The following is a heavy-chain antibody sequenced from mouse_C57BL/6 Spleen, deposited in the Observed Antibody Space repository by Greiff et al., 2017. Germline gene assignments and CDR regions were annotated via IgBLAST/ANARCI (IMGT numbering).Heavy chain of an antibody. CDR1: GYTFTSYW. Sequence: VQLQQPGAELVKPGASVKLSCKASGYTFTSYWMHWVKQRPGQGLEWIGMIHPNSGSTNYNEKFKSKATLTVDKSSSTAYMQLSSLTSEDSAVYYCARPSLDGYYPAWFAYWGQGTLVTVSA. CDR2: IHPNSGST. D-gene: IGHD2-3*01. CDR3: ARPSLDGYYPAWFAY. J-gene: IGHJ3*01. V-gene: IGHV1-64*01.